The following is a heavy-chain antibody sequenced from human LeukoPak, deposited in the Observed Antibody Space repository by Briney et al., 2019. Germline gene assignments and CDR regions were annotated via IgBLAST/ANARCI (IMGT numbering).Heavy chain of an antibody. V-gene: IGHV1-69*04. J-gene: IGHJ6*02. Sequence: VASVKVSRKASGGTFSSYAISWVRQAPGQGLEWMGRIIPILGIANYAQKFQGRVTITADKSTSTAYMELSSLRSEDTAVYYCARAGYSSSWIDYYYYGMDVWGQGTTVTVSS. CDR2: IIPILGIA. CDR3: ARAGYSSSWIDYYYYGMDV. CDR1: GGTFSSYA. D-gene: IGHD6-13*01.